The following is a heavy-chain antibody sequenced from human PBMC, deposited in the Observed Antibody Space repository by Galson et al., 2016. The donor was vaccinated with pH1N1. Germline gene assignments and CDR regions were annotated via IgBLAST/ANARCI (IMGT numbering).Heavy chain of an antibody. V-gene: IGHV3-48*04. Sequence: SLRLSCAASGFTFSNFNMNWVRQTPGKGLEWVSFIGSRTSTTYSADSVRGRFTIARDNAKNSLYLLMNSLRVEDTAMYYCARDDGTYYRDSRGAFDLWGQGTMVAVSS. J-gene: IGHJ3*01. CDR3: ARDDGTYYRDSRGAFDL. CDR2: IGSRTSTT. CDR1: GFTFSNFN. D-gene: IGHD3-22*01.